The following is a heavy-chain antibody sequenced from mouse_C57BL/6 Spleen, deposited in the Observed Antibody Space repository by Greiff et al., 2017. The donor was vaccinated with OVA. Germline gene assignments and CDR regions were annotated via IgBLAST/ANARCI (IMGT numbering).Heavy chain of an antibody. J-gene: IGHJ4*01. V-gene: IGHV5-17*01. D-gene: IGHD1-1*01. Sequence: EVHLVESGGGLVKPGGSLKLSCAASGFTFSDYGMHWVRQAPEKGLEWVAYISSGSSTIYYADTVKGRFTISRDNAKNTLFLQMTSLRSEDTAMYYCARGHSYYGSSLYYAMDYWGQGTSVTVSS. CDR1: GFTFSDYG. CDR2: ISSGSSTI. CDR3: ARGHSYYGSSLYYAMDY.